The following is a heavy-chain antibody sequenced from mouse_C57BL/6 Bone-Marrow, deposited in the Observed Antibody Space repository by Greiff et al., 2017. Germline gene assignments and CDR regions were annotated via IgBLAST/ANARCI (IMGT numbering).Heavy chain of an antibody. CDR3: AREAQADFDY. CDR2: INPNNGGT. J-gene: IGHJ2*01. V-gene: IGHV1-26*01. CDR1: GYTFTDYY. Sequence: VQLQQSGPELVKPGASVKISCKASGYTFTDYYMNWVKQSHGKSLEWIGDINPNNGGTSYNQKFKGKATLTVDKSSSTAYMELRSLTSEDSAVYYCAREAQADFDYWGQGTTLTVSS. D-gene: IGHD3-2*02.